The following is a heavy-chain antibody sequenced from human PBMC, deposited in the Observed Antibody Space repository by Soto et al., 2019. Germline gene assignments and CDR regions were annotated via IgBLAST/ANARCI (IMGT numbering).Heavy chain of an antibody. CDR1: GYTFTSYG. D-gene: IGHD2-2*01. CDR2: ISAYNGNT. J-gene: IGHJ4*02. CDR3: ARASAPKIVVVPAAKTDLDY. V-gene: IGHV1-18*01. Sequence: ASVKVSYQPSGYTFTSYGISWVRQAPGQGLEWMGWISAYNGNTNYAQKLQGRVTMTTDTSTSTAYMELRSLRSDDTAVYYCARASAPKIVVVPAAKTDLDYWGQGTLVTVSS.